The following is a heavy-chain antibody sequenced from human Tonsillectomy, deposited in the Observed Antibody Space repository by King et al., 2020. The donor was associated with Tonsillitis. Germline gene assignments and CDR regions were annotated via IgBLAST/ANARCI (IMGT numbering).Heavy chain of an antibody. CDR2: INYSGST. Sequence: QLQESGPGLGKPSETLSLTCTVSGGSISTYYWSWIRQPPGKGLEWIGYINYSGSTNYNPSLKSRVTITVDTSKNQFSLRLSSVTAADTAVYYGVRRERGGWFDPWGQGTLVTVSS. J-gene: IGHJ5*02. CDR1: GGSISTYY. D-gene: IGHD1-1*01. V-gene: IGHV4-59*08. CDR3: VRRERGGWFDP.